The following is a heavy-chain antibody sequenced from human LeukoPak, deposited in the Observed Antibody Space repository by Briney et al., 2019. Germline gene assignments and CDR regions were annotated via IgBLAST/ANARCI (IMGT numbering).Heavy chain of an antibody. CDR1: GFSFRDYP. J-gene: IGHJ4*02. CDR3: AKAVESGGLFDY. V-gene: IGHV3-23*01. Sequence: PGGSLRLSCEAAGFSFRDYPMGWVRRASGKRLEWVSGISAGADVIFYADPVKGRFTISRDNSKNTVYLQMNSLRAEDTAVYYCAKAVESGGLFDYWGQGTLVTVSS. CDR2: ISAGADVI. D-gene: IGHD4-23*01.